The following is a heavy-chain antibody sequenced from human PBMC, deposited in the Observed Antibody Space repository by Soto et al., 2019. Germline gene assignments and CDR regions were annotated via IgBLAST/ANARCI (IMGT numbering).Heavy chain of an antibody. J-gene: IGHJ4*02. CDR1: GFTFTSSA. CDR2: IVVGSGNT. V-gene: IGHV1-58*01. Sequence: SVKVSCKASGFTFTSSAVQWVRQARGQRLEWIGWIVVGSGNTNYAQKFQERVTITRDMSTSTAYMELSSLRSEDTAVYYCAADSGTGTTERHYWGQGTLVPVSS. CDR3: AADSGTGTTERHY. D-gene: IGHD1-7*01.